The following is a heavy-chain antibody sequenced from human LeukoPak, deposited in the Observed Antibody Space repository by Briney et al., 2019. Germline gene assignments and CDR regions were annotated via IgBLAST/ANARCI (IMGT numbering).Heavy chain of an antibody. CDR2: ISTTGNTI. J-gene: IGHJ4*02. CDR1: GFTFSSYE. D-gene: IGHD1-26*01. Sequence: GGSLRLSCAASGFTFSSYEMNWVRQAPGKGLEWVSYISTTGNTIYYADSVKGRFTISRDNAKKSLYLQMNSLRAEDTAVYYCARTGSYPYYFDYWGQGALVTVSS. V-gene: IGHV3-48*03. CDR3: ARTGSYPYYFDY.